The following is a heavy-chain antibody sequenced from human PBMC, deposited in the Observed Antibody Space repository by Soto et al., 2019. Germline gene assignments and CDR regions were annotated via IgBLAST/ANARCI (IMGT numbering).Heavy chain of an antibody. CDR2: IGSSDI. CDR3: AKEHFNGNGIVDAFDI. D-gene: IGHD1-26*01. J-gene: IGHJ3*02. CDR1: GFTFSRHG. Sequence: GGSLRLSCTASGFTFSRHGMLWARQAPGKGLEWVSSIGSSDIYYADSVKGRFTVSRDNSKNMLFLEMNSLRADDTAVYYCAKEHFNGNGIVDAFDILGQGTMVTVSS. V-gene: IGHV3-23*01.